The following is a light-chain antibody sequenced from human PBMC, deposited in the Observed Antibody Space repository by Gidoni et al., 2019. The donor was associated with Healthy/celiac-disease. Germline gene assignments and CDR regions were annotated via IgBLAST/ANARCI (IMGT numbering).Light chain of an antibody. V-gene: IGLV3-21*02. Sequence: SYVLTQPPPVSVAPGQTARITCGGNNIGSKSVHWYQQKPGQAPVLVVYDDSDRPSGIPARFSGSNSGNTATLTISRVEAGDEADYYWQVWDSSSDHVVFGGVTKLTVL. CDR1: NIGSKS. J-gene: IGLJ2*01. CDR3: QVWDSSSDHVV. CDR2: DDS.